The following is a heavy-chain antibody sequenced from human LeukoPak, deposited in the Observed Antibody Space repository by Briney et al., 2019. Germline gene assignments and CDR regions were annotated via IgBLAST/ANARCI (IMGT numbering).Heavy chain of an antibody. Sequence: GGSLRLSCAASGFTFSSYEMNWVRQAPGKGLEWVSYISSSCSTIYYADSVKGRFTVSRDNAKASLDLQMNSLRAEDTAVYYCARSGYFDPRGQGTLVTVSS. CDR3: ARSGYFDP. V-gene: IGHV3-48*03. D-gene: IGHD3-9*01. J-gene: IGHJ5*02. CDR1: GFTFSSYE. CDR2: ISSSCSTI.